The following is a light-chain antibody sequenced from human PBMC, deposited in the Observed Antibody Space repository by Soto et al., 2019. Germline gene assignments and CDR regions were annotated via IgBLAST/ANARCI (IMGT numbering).Light chain of an antibody. V-gene: IGLV4-69*01. J-gene: IGLJ2*01. CDR2: LNSDGSH. Sequence: QLVLTQSPSPSASLGASVKLTCTLSSGHSTYAIAWHQQQPEKGPRYLMKLNSDGSHSKGDGIPDRFSGSSSGAERYLTISSLQSEDEADYYCQTWGTGIQVIFGGGTQLTVL. CDR1: SGHSTYA. CDR3: QTWGTGIQVI.